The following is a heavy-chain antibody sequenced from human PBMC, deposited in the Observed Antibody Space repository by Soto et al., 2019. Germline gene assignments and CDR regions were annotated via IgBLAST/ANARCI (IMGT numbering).Heavy chain of an antibody. CDR3: AREGYYDSSGYGSYAFDI. J-gene: IGHJ3*02. D-gene: IGHD3-22*01. CDR1: GGTFSSYA. Sequence: QVQLVQSGAEVKKPGSSVKVSCKASGGTFSSYAISWVRQAPGHGLEWMGGIIPIFGTANYAQKFRGRVTITADESTSTAYMELSRLRSEDTAVYYCAREGYYDSSGYGSYAFDIWGQGTMVTVSS. CDR2: IIPIFGTA. V-gene: IGHV1-69*01.